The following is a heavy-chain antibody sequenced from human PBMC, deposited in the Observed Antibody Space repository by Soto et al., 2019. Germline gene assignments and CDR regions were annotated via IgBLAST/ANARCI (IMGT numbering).Heavy chain of an antibody. CDR2: ISAYNGNT. D-gene: IGHD3-10*01. V-gene: IGHV1-18*01. Sequence: QVQLVQSGAEVKKPGASVKVSCKASGYTFTSYGISWVRQAPGEGLEWMGWISAYNGNTNYAQKLQGRVTMTTDTSTSTAYMELRSLRSDDTAVYYCASSPLWFGDLVHFDYWGQGTLVTVSS. CDR1: GYTFTSYG. CDR3: ASSPLWFGDLVHFDY. J-gene: IGHJ4*02.